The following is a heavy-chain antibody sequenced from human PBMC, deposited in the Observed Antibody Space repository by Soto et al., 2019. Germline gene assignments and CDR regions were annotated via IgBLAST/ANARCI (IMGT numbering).Heavy chain of an antibody. CDR2: FDPEDGET. CDR3: ATDSLGYYDSSGYSF. CDR1: GYTLTELS. V-gene: IGHV1-24*01. Sequence: PSVKVSCKVSGYTLTELSMHWVRQAPGKGLEWMGGFDPEDGETIYAQKFQGRVTMTEDTSTDTACMELSSLRSEDTAVYYCATDSLGYYDSSGYSFWGQGTLVTVSS. D-gene: IGHD3-22*01. J-gene: IGHJ4*02.